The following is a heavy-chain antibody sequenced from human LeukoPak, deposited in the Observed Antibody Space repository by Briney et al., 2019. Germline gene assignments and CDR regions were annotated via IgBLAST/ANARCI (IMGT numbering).Heavy chain of an antibody. D-gene: IGHD3-10*01. CDR3: ARVAAGLYASGSYSDY. J-gene: IGHJ4*02. Sequence: GGSLRLSCAASGFTFSIYAMHWVRQAPGKGLEWVAVISHDGSNKYYADSVKGRFTISRDKSGSTVYLQMNSLRAEDTAVYYCARVAAGLYASGSYSDYWGQGTLVTVPT. CDR2: ISHDGSNK. V-gene: IGHV3-30-3*01. CDR1: GFTFSIYA.